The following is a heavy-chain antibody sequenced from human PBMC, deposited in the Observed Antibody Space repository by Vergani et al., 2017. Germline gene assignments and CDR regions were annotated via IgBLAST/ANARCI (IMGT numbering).Heavy chain of an antibody. CDR2: IYHSGST. Sequence: QVQLQESGPGLVKPSETLSLTCTVSGYSLSSGYYWGWIRQPPGKGLEWIGSIYHSGSTYYNPSLKSRVTVSVDTSKNQFSLKLSPVTAADTAVYYCARDGGGVVGATPVDYWGQRTLVTVSS. J-gene: IGHJ4*02. D-gene: IGHD1-26*01. V-gene: IGHV4-38-2*02. CDR1: GYSLSSGYY. CDR3: ARDGGGVVGATPVDY.